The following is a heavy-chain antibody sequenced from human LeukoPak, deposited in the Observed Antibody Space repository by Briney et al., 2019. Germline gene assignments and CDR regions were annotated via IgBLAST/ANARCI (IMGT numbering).Heavy chain of an antibody. D-gene: IGHD6-13*01. CDR3: ARETRSLVIGAAAGPWNY. J-gene: IGHJ4*02. CDR2: INPSGDTT. Sequence: ASVKVSCKASGYTFTNYYMHWVRQAPGQGLEWMGIINPSGDTTSYAQKFQDRVTMTRDTSTSTVYMELSSLRSEDTAVYYCARETRSLVIGAAAGPWNYWGQGTLVTVSS. CDR1: GYTFTNYY. V-gene: IGHV1-46*01.